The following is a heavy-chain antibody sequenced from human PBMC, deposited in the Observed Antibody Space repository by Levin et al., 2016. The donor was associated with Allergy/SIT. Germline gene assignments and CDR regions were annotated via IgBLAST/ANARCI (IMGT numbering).Heavy chain of an antibody. CDR3: GRGMQGRGNVIDY. D-gene: IGHD4-23*01. V-gene: IGHV3-13*04. CDR2: LINSGDT. CDR1: GFTFSNYD. J-gene: IGHJ4*02. Sequence: GGSLRLSCAASGFTFSNYDMHWVRQVTGKGLEWVAGLINSGDTHYPGSVKGRFTISRENAKNSLYLQMRSLRAGDTAVYYCGRGMQGRGNVIDYWGQGTLVTVSS.